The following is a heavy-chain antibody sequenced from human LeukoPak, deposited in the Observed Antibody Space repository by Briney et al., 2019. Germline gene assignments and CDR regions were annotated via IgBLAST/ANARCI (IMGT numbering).Heavy chain of an antibody. V-gene: IGHV4-34*01. J-gene: IGHJ4*02. CDR1: GGSFSGYY. D-gene: IGHD6-6*01. Sequence: SETLSLTCAVYGGSFSGYYWSWIRQPPGKGLERIGEINHSGSTNYNPSLKSRVTISVDTSKNQFSLKLSSVTAADTAVYYCARVGKSSSSSLFDYWGQGTLVTVSS. CDR3: ARVGKSSSSSLFDY. CDR2: INHSGST.